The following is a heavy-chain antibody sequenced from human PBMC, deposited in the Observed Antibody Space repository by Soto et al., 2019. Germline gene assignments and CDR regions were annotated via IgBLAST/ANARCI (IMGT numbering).Heavy chain of an antibody. V-gene: IGHV3-23*05. J-gene: IGHJ4*02. CDR2: IKTSGDTT. D-gene: IGHD2-21*02. CDR1: GFAFSNCA. CDR3: TKDVTGDIGADF. Sequence: PGGSLRLSCAASGFAFSNCAMSWVRQAPGKGLEWVSTIKTSGDTTFYADPVKGRLTTSRDDSKNTLYLQMNSLRAEDTATYYCTKDVTGDIGADFWGQGTPVTVSS.